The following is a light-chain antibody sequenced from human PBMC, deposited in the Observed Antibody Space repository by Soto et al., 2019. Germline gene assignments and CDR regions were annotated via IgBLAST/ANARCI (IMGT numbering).Light chain of an antibody. CDR3: QQYSKEST. V-gene: IGKV1-5*03. J-gene: IGKJ2*01. Sequence: DVEMTQSPSTLPTSIGDRVTINCRARQNVSNWLAWYQQNPGKPPKLLIYKASRLESGVPARFSASGSGTDFTLTINSLQSDEFATYFCQQYSKESTFGQGTKLEIK. CDR1: QNVSNW. CDR2: KAS.